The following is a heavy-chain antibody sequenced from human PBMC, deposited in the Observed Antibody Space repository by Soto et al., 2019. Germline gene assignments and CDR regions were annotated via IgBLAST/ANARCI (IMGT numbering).Heavy chain of an antibody. CDR3: AIDRILNYYDRSGDYYSLLDAFDI. Sequence: GRSLRLSCVASGFSFSNYNMTWVRQAPGKGLEWVSCISSSSSYIYYADSLKGRFTISRHNAKNSLYLQMNSLRAEDTAVYYCAIDRILNYYDRSGDYYSLLDAFDIWGQGTMVTVSS. D-gene: IGHD3-22*01. CDR2: ISSSSSYI. J-gene: IGHJ3*02. CDR1: GFSFSNYN. V-gene: IGHV3-21*05.